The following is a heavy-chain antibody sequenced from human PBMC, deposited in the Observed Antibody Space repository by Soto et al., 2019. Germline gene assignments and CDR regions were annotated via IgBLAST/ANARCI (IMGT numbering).Heavy chain of an antibody. CDR3: ARARVSTPRLEDPFDI. D-gene: IGHD5-12*01. J-gene: IGHJ3*02. CDR2: IYPGDSDA. V-gene: IGHV5-51*01. Sequence: GESLKISCKGSGYSFTTYWLAWVRQMPGKGLEYMGIIYPGDSDARYSPSFQGQVTLSADKSISTAYLQWTSLKASDTAIYYCARARVSTPRLEDPFDIWGQGKMVNVS. CDR1: GYSFTTYW.